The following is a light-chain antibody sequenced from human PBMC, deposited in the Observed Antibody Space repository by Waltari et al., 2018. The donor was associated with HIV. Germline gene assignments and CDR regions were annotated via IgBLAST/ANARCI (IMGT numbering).Light chain of an antibody. V-gene: IGKV4-1*01. CDR3: QQYYTTPFT. J-gene: IGKJ2*01. CDR1: QSVLHSSNTKNY. Sequence: GXTATINCKSSQSVLHSSNTKNYLVWYQQKPGQPPQVLIYWSSMRESAVPDRFSGSGSETDFTLTISGLQAEDAAVYYCQQYYTTPFTFGQGTRLEIK. CDR2: WSS.